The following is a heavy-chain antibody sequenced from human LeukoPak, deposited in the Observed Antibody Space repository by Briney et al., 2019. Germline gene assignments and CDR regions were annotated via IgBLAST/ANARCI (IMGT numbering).Heavy chain of an antibody. CDR1: GYTFTGYY. Sequence: ASVKVSCKASGYTFTGYYMHWVRQAPGQGLEWMGWISPNSGGTNYAQKFQGRVTMTRDTSISTAYMELSRLRSDDTAVYYCARDPVDTAMVRFDPWGQGTLVTVSS. J-gene: IGHJ5*02. CDR3: ARDPVDTAMVRFDP. D-gene: IGHD5-18*01. CDR2: ISPNSGGT. V-gene: IGHV1-2*02.